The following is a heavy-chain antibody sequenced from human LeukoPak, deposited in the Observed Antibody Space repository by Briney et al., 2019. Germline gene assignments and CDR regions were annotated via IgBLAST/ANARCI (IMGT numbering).Heavy chain of an antibody. V-gene: IGHV4-39*01. Sequence: SETLSLTCTVSGGSISSSSYYWGWIRQPPGKGLEWIGSIYYSGSTYYNPSLKSRATISVDTSKNQFSLKLSSVTAADTAVYYCATGSSSWNYFDYWGQGTLVTVSS. CDR1: GGSISSSSYY. CDR2: IYYSGST. J-gene: IGHJ4*02. CDR3: ATGSSSWNYFDY. D-gene: IGHD6-13*01.